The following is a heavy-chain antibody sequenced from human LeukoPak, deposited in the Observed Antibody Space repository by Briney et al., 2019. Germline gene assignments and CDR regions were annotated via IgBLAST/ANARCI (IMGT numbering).Heavy chain of an antibody. J-gene: IGHJ4*02. V-gene: IGHV3-23*01. CDR2: VSGSSGST. CDR3: AKLARYSYVGVYYFDY. Sequence: GGSLRLSCAASGFTFSSYSMNWVRQAPGKGLEWVSGVSGSSGSTYYADSVKGRFTISRDNSKSTLFLQMNSLRAEDTAVYYCAKLARYSYVGVYYFDYWGQGTLVTVSS. CDR1: GFTFSSYS. D-gene: IGHD5-18*01.